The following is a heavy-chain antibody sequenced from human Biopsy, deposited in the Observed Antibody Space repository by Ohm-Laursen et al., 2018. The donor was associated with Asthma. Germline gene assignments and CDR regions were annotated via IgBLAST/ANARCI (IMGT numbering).Heavy chain of an antibody. Sequence: PSDTLSLTCTVSGASFSDYSWTWIRQPPGKGLEWIGKITHAGWTDYNPSLMSRVTISVDTSKTQVSLRLRSVTAADTAEYFCARGPEMDAWGQGTTVTVSS. V-gene: IGHV4-34*01. CDR3: ARGPEMDA. CDR1: GASFSDYS. CDR2: ITHAGWT. J-gene: IGHJ6*02. D-gene: IGHD1-14*01.